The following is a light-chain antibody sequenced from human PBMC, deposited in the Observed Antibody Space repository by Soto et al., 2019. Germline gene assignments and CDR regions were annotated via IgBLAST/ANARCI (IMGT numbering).Light chain of an antibody. V-gene: IGLV2-14*01. Sequence: QSALTQPASVSGSPGQSITISCTGASSDVGNCNCVSWYQQHPGKAPKLMIYEVSNRPSGVSDRFSGSKAGNTASLTISGLQAEDEADYYCSSHTPNITLFGGGTKLTVL. CDR2: EVS. CDR1: SSDVGNCNC. CDR3: SSHTPNITL. J-gene: IGLJ2*01.